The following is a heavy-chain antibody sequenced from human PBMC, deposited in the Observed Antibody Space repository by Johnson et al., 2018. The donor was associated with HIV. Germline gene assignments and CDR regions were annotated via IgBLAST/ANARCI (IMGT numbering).Heavy chain of an antibody. CDR3: ARGGGYSIAAPSDAFDI. CDR1: GFTFSSYA. V-gene: IGHV3-30-3*01. Sequence: QVQLVESGGGVVRPGGSLRLSCAASGFTFSSYAMHWVRQAPGTGLEWVAVISYDGSNNYYADSVKGRFTISRDNSKNTLYLQMNSLRAEDTAVYYCARGGGYSIAAPSDAFDIWGQGTMVTVSS. D-gene: IGHD6-6*01. J-gene: IGHJ3*02. CDR2: ISYDGSNN.